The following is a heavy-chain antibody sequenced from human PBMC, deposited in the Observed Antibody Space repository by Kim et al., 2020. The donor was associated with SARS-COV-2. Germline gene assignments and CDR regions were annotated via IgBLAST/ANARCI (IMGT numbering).Heavy chain of an antibody. J-gene: IGHJ6*02. Sequence: PSHTSRVTISVDTSKDQFSLKLSSVTAADTAVYYCARSTEDYYYYYGMDVWGQGTTVTVSS. CDR3: ARSTEDYYYYYGMDV. V-gene: IGHV4-59*01.